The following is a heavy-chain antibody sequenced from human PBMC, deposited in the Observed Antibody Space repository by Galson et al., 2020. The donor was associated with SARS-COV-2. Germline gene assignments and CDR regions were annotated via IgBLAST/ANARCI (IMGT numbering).Heavy chain of an antibody. CDR1: GFTFSNFG. J-gene: IGHJ3*02. Sequence: SLKISCAASGFTFSNFGMHWVRHAPGKGLEWVAVISTVGTNKYDADSVKGRFTISRDNSKHTQYLQMNSLRPEDTAVYSCTRAGYSSTWTLEDAFDIWGQGTRVTVSS. D-gene: IGHD6-13*01. CDR3: TRAGYSSTWTLEDAFDI. V-gene: IGHV3-30*19. CDR2: ISTVGTNK.